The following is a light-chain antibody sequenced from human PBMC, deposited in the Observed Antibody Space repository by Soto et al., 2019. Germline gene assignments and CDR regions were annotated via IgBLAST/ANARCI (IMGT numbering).Light chain of an antibody. J-gene: IGLJ2*01. CDR1: SSDVGSYNL. CDR3: CSYAGSSTLI. V-gene: IGLV2-23*01. Sequence: QSALTQPASVSGSPGQSITISCTGTSSDVGSYNLVSWYQQHPGKAPKLMTYEGSKRPSGVSNRFSGSKSGNTASLTISGLQACDEADYYCCSYAGSSTLIFGGGTKVTVL. CDR2: EGS.